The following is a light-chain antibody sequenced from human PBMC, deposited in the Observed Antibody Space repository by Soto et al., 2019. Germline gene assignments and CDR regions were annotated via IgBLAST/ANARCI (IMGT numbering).Light chain of an antibody. CDR2: DVT. J-gene: IGLJ2*01. CDR1: SRDVGIYNY. Sequence: QSVLTQPRSVSGSPGQSVTVSCTGTSRDVGIYNYVSWYQQRPGTAPKVMIYDVTKRPSGVPDRFSGSKSANTASLTISGLQADDEADYYCCSYAGNYTLLFGGSTK. CDR3: CSYAGNYTLL. V-gene: IGLV2-11*01.